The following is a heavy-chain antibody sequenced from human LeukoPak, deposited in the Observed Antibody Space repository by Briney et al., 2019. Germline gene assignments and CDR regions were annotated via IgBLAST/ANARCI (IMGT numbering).Heavy chain of an antibody. CDR2: IKHDGSDK. CDR3: ARGGHRQKEF. V-gene: IGHV3-7*01. D-gene: IGHD3-10*01. CDR1: GFTLSNYW. J-gene: IGHJ4*02. Sequence: GGSLRLSCSASGFTLSNYWMTWARQSPGKGLEWVAIIKHDGSDKYCVDSVKGLFTISRDNAKNSLYLQMSSLRAEDTAVYYCARGGHRQKEFWGQGTLVTVSS.